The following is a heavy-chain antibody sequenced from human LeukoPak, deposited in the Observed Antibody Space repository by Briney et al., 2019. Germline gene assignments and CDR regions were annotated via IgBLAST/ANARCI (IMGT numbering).Heavy chain of an antibody. V-gene: IGHV4-59*08. J-gene: IGHJ6*03. D-gene: IGHD3-3*01. CDR1: GGSISSYY. Sequence: PSETLSLTCTVSGGSISSYYWTWIRQAPGKGLEWIGYVYYSVSTNYNPSLKSRVSISQDTSKNQVSLKLSSVTAADTAVYYCARQASGPYHYMDVWGKGTTVTVSS. CDR2: VYYSVST. CDR3: ARQASGPYHYMDV.